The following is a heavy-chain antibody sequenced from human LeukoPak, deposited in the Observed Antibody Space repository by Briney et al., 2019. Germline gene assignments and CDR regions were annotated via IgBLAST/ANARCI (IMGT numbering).Heavy chain of an antibody. V-gene: IGHV4-39*07. Sequence: SETLSLTRTVSGGSISSSSYYWGWIRQPPGTGLEWIGSIYYSGSTYYNPSLKSRVTISVDTSKNQFSLKLSSVTAADTAVYYCARAIVVAYYFDYWGQGTLVTVSS. CDR3: ARAIVVAYYFDY. CDR1: GGSISSSSYY. J-gene: IGHJ4*02. CDR2: IYYSGST. D-gene: IGHD3-22*01.